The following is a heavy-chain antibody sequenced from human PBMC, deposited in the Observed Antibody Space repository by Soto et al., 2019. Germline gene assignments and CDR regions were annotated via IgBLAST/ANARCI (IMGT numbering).Heavy chain of an antibody. CDR2: VYATGRS. D-gene: IGHD3-22*01. CDR3: ARDPLPTESSAP. CDR1: GASVRTNY. V-gene: IGHV4-4*07. Sequence: QVQLEESGPGLVKSSETLSLICRVSGASVRTNYWRWIRQPAGKGLEWIGRVYATGRSNYNPSLMNRATMSVDTSQNQFSLSLTSLTAADTATYYCARDPLPTESSAPWGRGILVTVSS. J-gene: IGHJ5*02.